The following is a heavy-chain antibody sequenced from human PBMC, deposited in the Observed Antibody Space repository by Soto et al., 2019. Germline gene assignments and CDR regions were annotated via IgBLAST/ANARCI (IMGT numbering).Heavy chain of an antibody. CDR3: VKSQFSDSGGYPLAS. J-gene: IGHJ4*02. CDR2: ISYDESDK. CDR1: GFRFSTYA. Sequence: VQLVESGGGVVQPGRSLRLSCAASGFRFSTYAMHWVRQAPGKGLEWVAVISYDESDKLYADSVKGRFTISKDNSKNTLYLQMNSLRVEDTALYYCVKSQFSDSGGYPLASWGQGTLVTVSS. D-gene: IGHD3-22*01. V-gene: IGHV3-30*18.